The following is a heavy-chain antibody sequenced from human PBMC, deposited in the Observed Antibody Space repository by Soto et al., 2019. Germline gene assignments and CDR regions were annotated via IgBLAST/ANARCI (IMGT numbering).Heavy chain of an antibody. Sequence: QVHLVESGGGVVQPGRSLRLSCAASAFTFSRYGMHWVRQAPGKGLEWVAVISYDGSEKYYADSVKGRFTISRDNSKNTLYLQLNSLRVEDTAVYYCAKSPTATWRQHFDNWCRGTLVTVSS. D-gene: IGHD1-1*01. J-gene: IGHJ4*02. CDR3: AKSPTATWRQHFDN. V-gene: IGHV3-30*18. CDR1: AFTFSRYG. CDR2: ISYDGSEK.